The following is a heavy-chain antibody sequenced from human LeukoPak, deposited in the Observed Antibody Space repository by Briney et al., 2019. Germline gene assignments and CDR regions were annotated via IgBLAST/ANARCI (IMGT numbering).Heavy chain of an antibody. D-gene: IGHD3-16*01. V-gene: IGHV3-11*04. J-gene: IGHJ4*02. CDR1: GFTFGDYF. CDR2: ISDTSQTI. CDR3: SRRGWGSYSQDH. Sequence: YPGGSLRLSCEASGFTFGDYFMTWIRQAPGKGLEWLSYISDTSQTIYYADSVRGRFTVSRDNAKRSLFLQMNSLRVDDTAVYYCSRRGWGSYSQDHWGQGTLVTVSA.